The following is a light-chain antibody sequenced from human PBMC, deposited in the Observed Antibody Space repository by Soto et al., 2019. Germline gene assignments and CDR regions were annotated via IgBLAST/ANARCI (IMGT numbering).Light chain of an antibody. V-gene: IGKV1-39*01. CDR2: AAS. J-gene: IGKJ2*01. Sequence: DIQMTQSPSSLSASVGDRVTITCRASQSISTYLNWYQQKPGKAPKLLIYAASSLQSGVPSRFSRSGSGTDVTLTISSLQPEDFATYYCQQSYSTPPYTFGQGTNLEI. CDR1: QSISTY. CDR3: QQSYSTPPYT.